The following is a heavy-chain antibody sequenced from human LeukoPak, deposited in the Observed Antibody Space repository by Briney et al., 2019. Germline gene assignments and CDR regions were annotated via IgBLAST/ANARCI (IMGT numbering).Heavy chain of an antibody. V-gene: IGHV4-4*02. D-gene: IGHD2-21*02. J-gene: IGHJ4*02. Sequence: SETLSLTCAVSGGSVSDGHWWSWVRQPPGKGLEWIGEIFRSGSTTYNPSLQSRVTMSMDTSKNQLSLRLSSVTAADTAIYYCARNGDDCSDYWGQGTLVVVSS. CDR2: IFRSGST. CDR1: GGSVSDGHW. CDR3: ARNGDDCSDY.